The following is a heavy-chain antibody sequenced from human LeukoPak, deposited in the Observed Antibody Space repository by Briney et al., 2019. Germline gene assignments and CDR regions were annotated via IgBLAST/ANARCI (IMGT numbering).Heavy chain of an antibody. J-gene: IGHJ6*03. Sequence: SETLSLTCAVYGGSFSGYYWSWIRQPPGKGLEWIGEINHSGSTSYNPSLKSRVTISVDTSKNQFSLKLSSVTAADTAVYYCARRGYSSSWYPNSYYYYMDVWGKGTTVTVSS. CDR2: INHSGST. CDR3: ARRGYSSSWYPNSYYYYMDV. CDR1: GGSFSGYY. V-gene: IGHV4-34*01. D-gene: IGHD6-13*01.